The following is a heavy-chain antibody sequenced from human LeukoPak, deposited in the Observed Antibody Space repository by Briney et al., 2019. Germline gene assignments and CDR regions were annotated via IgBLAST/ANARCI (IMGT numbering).Heavy chain of an antibody. Sequence: PGGSLRLSCAASGFTVSSNYMSWVRQAPGKGLEWVSAIYTGGSTYYADSVKGRFTISRDNSKNTLYLQMNSLRAEDTAVYYCARGDYGDYVEYFDYWGQGTLVTVSS. CDR3: ARGDYGDYVEYFDY. J-gene: IGHJ4*02. D-gene: IGHD4-17*01. V-gene: IGHV3-66*01. CDR2: IYTGGST. CDR1: GFTVSSNY.